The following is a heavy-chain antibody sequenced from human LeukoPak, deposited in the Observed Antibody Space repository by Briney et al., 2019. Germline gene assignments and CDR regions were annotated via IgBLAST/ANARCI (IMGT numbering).Heavy chain of an antibody. V-gene: IGHV1-2*06. CDR3: AREQYCSSTSCYTGGYYYYGMDV. Sequence: ASVKVSCKASGYTFTGYYMHWVRQAPGQGLEWMGRINPNSGGTNYAQKFQGRVTITADESTSTAYMELSSLRSEDTAVYYCAREQYCSSTSCYTGGYYYYGMDVWGQGTTVTVSS. J-gene: IGHJ6*02. CDR2: INPNSGGT. D-gene: IGHD2-2*02. CDR1: GYTFTGYY.